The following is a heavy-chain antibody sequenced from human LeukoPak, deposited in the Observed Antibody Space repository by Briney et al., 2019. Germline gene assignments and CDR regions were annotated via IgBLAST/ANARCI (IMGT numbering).Heavy chain of an antibody. CDR1: GFTFSSYG. V-gene: IGHV3-33*01. D-gene: IGHD3-22*01. Sequence: PGRSLRLSCAASGFTFSSYGMHWVRQAPGKGLEWVAVIWYDGSNKYYADSVKGRFTISRDNSKNTLYLQMNSLRAEDTAVYYCAGGGSIVVVNGEYYFDYWGQGTLVTVSS. CDR3: AGGGSIVVVNGEYYFDY. CDR2: IWYDGSNK. J-gene: IGHJ4*02.